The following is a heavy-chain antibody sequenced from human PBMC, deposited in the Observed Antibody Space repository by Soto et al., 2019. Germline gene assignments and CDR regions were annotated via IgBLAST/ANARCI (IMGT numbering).Heavy chain of an antibody. J-gene: IGHJ6*02. CDR2: ISRSSSYI. V-gene: IGHV3-21*01. Sequence: EVQLVESGGGLVKPGGSLRLSCAASGFTFSSYSMNWVRQAPGKGLEWVSSISRSSSYIYYADSVKGRFTISRDNAKNSLYLQMNSLRAEDTAVYYCARDNEFHSYGYDYGMDVWGQGTTVTVSS. CDR3: ARDNEFHSYGYDYGMDV. CDR1: GFTFSSYS. D-gene: IGHD5-18*01.